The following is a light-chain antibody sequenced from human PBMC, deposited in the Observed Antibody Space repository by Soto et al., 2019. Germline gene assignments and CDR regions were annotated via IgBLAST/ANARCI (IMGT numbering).Light chain of an antibody. Sequence: DILMTKSPDSLAVSLGERATINCKSSQSRLYSSNNKNYLAWYQQKPGQAPRLLIYDASNRATGIPARFSGSGSGTDFTLTISSLEPEDFAVYYCQQRSNWPPWTFGQGTKVDIK. CDR1: QSRLYSSNNKNY. CDR3: QQRSNWPPWT. CDR2: DAS. V-gene: IGKV3-11*01. J-gene: IGKJ1*01.